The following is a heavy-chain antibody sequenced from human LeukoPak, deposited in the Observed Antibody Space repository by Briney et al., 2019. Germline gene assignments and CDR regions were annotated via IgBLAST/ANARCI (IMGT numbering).Heavy chain of an antibody. J-gene: IGHJ5*02. CDR1: GFTFSSSW. CDR2: IKQDESEK. D-gene: IGHD1-7*01. V-gene: IGHV3-7*01. CDR3: ASSWNWGYNWFDP. Sequence: PGGSLRLSCAASGFTFSSSWMSWVRQAPGKGLKWVASIKQDESEKYYVDSVKGRFTISRDNAKNSLYLQMNSLRAEDTAVYYCASSWNWGYNWFDPWGQGTLVTVSS.